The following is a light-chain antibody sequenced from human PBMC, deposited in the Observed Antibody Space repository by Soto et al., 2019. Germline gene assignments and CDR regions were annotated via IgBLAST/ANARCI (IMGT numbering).Light chain of an antibody. CDR1: DNDVGRYDY. V-gene: IGLV2-8*01. Sequence: QSALTQPPSASGSPGISVTLSCSGTDNDVGRYDYVSWYQQHPGKAPKLLIYEVSKRPSGVPDRFSASKSGNTASLTVSGLQGEDEADYYFMSYVGGNSVAFGGGTQLTVL. J-gene: IGLJ2*01. CDR2: EVS. CDR3: MSYVGGNSVA.